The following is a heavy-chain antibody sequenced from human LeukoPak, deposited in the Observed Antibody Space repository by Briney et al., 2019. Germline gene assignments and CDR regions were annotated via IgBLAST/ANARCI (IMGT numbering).Heavy chain of an antibody. D-gene: IGHD3-9*01. V-gene: IGHV4-34*01. Sequence: KPSETLSLTCAVYGGSFSGYYWSWIRQPPGQGLEWIGEINYSGNINYNPSLKSRVTISVDTSKNQFSLKLSSVTAADTALYYCARSPSHYDILTGYLGGAFDIWGQGTMVTVSS. CDR1: GGSFSGYY. CDR3: ARSPSHYDILTGYLGGAFDI. CDR2: INYSGNI. J-gene: IGHJ3*02.